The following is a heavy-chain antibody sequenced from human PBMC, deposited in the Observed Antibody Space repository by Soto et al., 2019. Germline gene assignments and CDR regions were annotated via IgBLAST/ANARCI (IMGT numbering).Heavy chain of an antibody. Sequence: SEILSLTCTVSGGSIISGDYYWSWVRQHPGKGLEWIGYIYYIGSTYYNPSLKSRVTISVDTSKNQFSLRLTSVTAADTAVYYCARSVFPWGQGTLVTVSS. CDR1: GGSIISGDYY. CDR3: ARSVFP. V-gene: IGHV4-31*03. J-gene: IGHJ5*02. CDR2: IYYIGST.